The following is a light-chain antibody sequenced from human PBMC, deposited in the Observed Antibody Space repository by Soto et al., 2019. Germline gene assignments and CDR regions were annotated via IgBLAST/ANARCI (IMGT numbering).Light chain of an antibody. Sequence: QSALTQPASVSGSPGQSITISCTGTSSDVGGYNYVSWYQQHPGKAPKLMIYDVSNRPSGVSNRFSGSKSGNTASLIISGLQAEDEADYYCSSYTSSSRGFGTGTKVTVL. CDR1: SSDVGGYNY. V-gene: IGLV2-14*01. J-gene: IGLJ1*01. CDR3: SSYTSSSRG. CDR2: DVS.